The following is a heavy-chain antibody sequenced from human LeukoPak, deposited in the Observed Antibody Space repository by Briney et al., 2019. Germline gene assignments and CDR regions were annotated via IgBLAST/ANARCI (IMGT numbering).Heavy chain of an antibody. D-gene: IGHD5-12*01. J-gene: IGHJ4*02. V-gene: IGHV4-59*08. CDR3: ARHWATDPFDY. CDR2: ISYSGNT. Sequence: SETLSLTCAVSGGYISADYWIWIRQPPGTGLEWIGYISYSGNTNYNPSLKSRVTISQDTSKNQFSLRLSSVTAADTAVYYCARHWATDPFDYWGQGTLVTVSS. CDR1: GGYISADY.